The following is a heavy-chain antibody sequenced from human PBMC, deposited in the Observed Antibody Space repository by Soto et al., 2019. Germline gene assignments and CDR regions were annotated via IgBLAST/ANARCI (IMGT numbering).Heavy chain of an antibody. D-gene: IGHD3-10*01. V-gene: IGHV4-39*01. CDR2: VYFTGST. Sequence: QLQLQESGPGLVKPSETTSLTCSVSGGSISINSYYWGWVRQPPGKGLEWIGNVYFTGSTYYHPSLKSRVTMSVDTSKNQFSLKLNSVTSADTAVYYCARHGPGTGVGSMDVWGQGTTVTVSS. CDR3: ARHGPGTGVGSMDV. J-gene: IGHJ6*02. CDR1: GGSISINSYY.